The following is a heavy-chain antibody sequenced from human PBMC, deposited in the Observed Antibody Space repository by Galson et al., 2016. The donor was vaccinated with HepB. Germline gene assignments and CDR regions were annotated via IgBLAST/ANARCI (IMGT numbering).Heavy chain of an antibody. CDR3: ARDASGNFFFWFDQ. Sequence: SLRLSCAASGFTFSGHSMNWVRQAPGTGLEWISYITSSGVTMYADSVKGRFTISRDNAKNSVYLQMNSLRAEDTALYYCARDASGNFFFWFDQWGQGTHVTVSS. J-gene: IGHJ5*02. CDR2: ITSSGVTM. V-gene: IGHV3-48*03. D-gene: IGHD3-10*01. CDR1: GFTFSGHS.